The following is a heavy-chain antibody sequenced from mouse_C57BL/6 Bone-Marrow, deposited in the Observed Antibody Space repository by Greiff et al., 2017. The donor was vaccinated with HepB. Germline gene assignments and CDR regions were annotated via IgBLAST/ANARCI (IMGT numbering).Heavy chain of an antibody. Sequence: QVHVKQSGAELARPGASVKLSCKASGYTFTSYGISWVKQRTGQGLEWIGEIYPRSGNTYYNEKFKGKATLTADKSSSTAYMELRSLTSEDSAVYFCVVLRNYAMDYWGQGTSVTVSS. J-gene: IGHJ4*01. CDR1: GYTFTSYG. V-gene: IGHV1-81*01. CDR2: IYPRSGNT. D-gene: IGHD1-1*01. CDR3: VVLRNYAMDY.